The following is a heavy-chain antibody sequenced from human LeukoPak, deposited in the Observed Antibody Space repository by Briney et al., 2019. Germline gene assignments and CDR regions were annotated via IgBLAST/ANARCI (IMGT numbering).Heavy chain of an antibody. CDR1: GGSFSGYY. D-gene: IGHD3-3*01. J-gene: IGHJ4*02. V-gene: IGHV4-34*01. CDR2: INHSGST. CDR3: ARGRITIPSAVFDN. Sequence: PSETLSLTCAVYGGSFSGYYWSWIRQPPGKGLEWIGEINHSGSTNYNPSLKSRVTISVDTPKNQFSLKLSSVTAADTAVYYCARGRITIPSAVFDNWGQGTLVTVSS.